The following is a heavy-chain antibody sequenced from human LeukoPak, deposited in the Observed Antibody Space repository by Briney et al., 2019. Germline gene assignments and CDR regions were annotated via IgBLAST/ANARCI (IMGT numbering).Heavy chain of an antibody. D-gene: IGHD3-10*01. CDR1: GYTFTGYY. CDR3: ARSKLPSAWFDP. Sequence: ASVKVSCKASGYTFTGYYMHWVRQAPGQGLEWMGWINPNSGGTNYAQKFQGRVTMTRDTSINTAYMELSRLRSDDTAVYYCARSKLPSAWFDPWGQGTLVTVSS. CDR2: INPNSGGT. V-gene: IGHV1-2*02. J-gene: IGHJ5*02.